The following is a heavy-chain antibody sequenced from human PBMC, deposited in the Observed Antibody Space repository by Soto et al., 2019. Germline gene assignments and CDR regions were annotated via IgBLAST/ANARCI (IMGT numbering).Heavy chain of an antibody. D-gene: IGHD3-3*01. CDR1: GYTFTGYY. CDR2: INPNSGGT. CDR3: ARSSPYYHFWSGYIPFTFDP. V-gene: IGHV1-2*02. J-gene: IGHJ5*02. Sequence: ASVKVSCKASGYTFTGYYMHWVRQAPGQGLEWMGWINPNSGGTNYAQKFQGRVTMTRDTSISTAYMELSRLRSDDTAVYYCARSSPYYHFWSGYIPFTFDPWGQGTLVTVSS.